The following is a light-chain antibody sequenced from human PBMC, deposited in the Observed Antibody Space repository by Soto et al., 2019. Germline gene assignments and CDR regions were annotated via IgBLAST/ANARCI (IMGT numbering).Light chain of an antibody. V-gene: IGLV1-51*02. CDR3: GTWDTSLNAGV. Sequence: QSVLTQPPSVSAAPGQEVTISCSGSSSNIGNTYVSWYQQLPGTAPKLLVSENNNRPSRIPDRFSGSKSGTSATLGITGLQTGDEADYYCGTWDTSLNAGVFGGGTKLTVL. J-gene: IGLJ3*02. CDR1: SSNIGNTY. CDR2: ENN.